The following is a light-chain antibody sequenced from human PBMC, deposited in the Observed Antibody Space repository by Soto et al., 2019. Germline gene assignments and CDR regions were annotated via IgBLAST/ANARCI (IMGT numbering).Light chain of an antibody. CDR3: QQYDRSPVT. Sequence: EIVLTQPPGTLSLSPGERATLSCRASQSVSSTDLAWYQQKLGQAPRLLIYGASSRATGISDRFSGSGSGTDFTLTISRLEPEDFAVYYCQQYDRSPVTFGGGTKVDIK. CDR1: QSVSSTD. CDR2: GAS. J-gene: IGKJ4*01. V-gene: IGKV3-20*01.